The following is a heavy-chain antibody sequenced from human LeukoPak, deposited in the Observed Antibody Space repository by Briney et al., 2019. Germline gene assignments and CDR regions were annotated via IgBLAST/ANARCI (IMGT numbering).Heavy chain of an antibody. V-gene: IGHV3-21*01. J-gene: IGHJ4*02. Sequence: GGSLRLSCAASGFTFSSYSMNWVRQAPGKGLEWVSSISSSSSNIYYADSVKGRFTISRDNAKNSLYLQMNSLRAEDTAVYYCARGWYRERHYEFWGGYPDGGFLDYWGQGTLVTVSS. D-gene: IGHD3-3*01. CDR3: ARGWYRERHYEFWGGYPDGGFLDY. CDR1: GFTFSSYS. CDR2: ISSSSSNI.